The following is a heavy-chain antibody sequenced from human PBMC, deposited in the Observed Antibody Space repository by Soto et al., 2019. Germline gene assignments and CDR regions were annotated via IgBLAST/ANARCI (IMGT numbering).Heavy chain of an antibody. J-gene: IGHJ4*02. CDR2: LSASGANT. D-gene: IGHD5-12*01. Sequence: EVQLLESGGGLVQPGGSLSLSCATSGFTFSNYGMGWVRQAPGKGLEWVSALSASGANTYYADSGRGRFTISRDNSKNTLYLQMNSLRAEDTAVYYCAKEGGSMQPFDYWGQGTLVTVSS. V-gene: IGHV3-23*01. CDR1: GFTFSNYG. CDR3: AKEGGSMQPFDY.